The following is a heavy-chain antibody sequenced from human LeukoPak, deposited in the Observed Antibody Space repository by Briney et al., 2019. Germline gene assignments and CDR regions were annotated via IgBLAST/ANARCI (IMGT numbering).Heavy chain of an antibody. V-gene: IGHV1-2*02. Sequence: GASVKVSCKASGYTFTGYYMHWVRQAPGQGLEWMGWINPNSGGTNYAQKFQGRVTMTTETSTNTAYMELRSLRFDDTAVYYCARDKRYAFDNWGQGTLVSVSS. D-gene: IGHD3-9*01. CDR2: INPNSGGT. CDR3: ARDKRYAFDN. J-gene: IGHJ4*02. CDR1: GYTFTGYY.